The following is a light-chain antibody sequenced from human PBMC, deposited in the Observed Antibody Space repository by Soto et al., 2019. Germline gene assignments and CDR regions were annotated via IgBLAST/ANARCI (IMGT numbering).Light chain of an antibody. V-gene: IGLV2-14*03. CDR3: CSLTTSHTYV. Sequence: QSALTQPASVSGSPGQSITISCTGTSSDIGHYDYVSWYQQHPGKAPKLMIYHVTYRPSGVSNRYSGSKSGNSASLTISGLQADDDADYYCCSLTTSHTYVFGRGTKVTVL. J-gene: IGLJ1*01. CDR1: SSDIGHYDY. CDR2: HVT.